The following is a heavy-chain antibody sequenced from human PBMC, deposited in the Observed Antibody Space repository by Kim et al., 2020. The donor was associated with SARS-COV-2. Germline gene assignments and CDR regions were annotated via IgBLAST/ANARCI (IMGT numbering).Heavy chain of an antibody. CDR2: IIPIFGTA. CDR3: ARGRAGRFLEWLRDGSGFDY. V-gene: IGHV1-69*13. J-gene: IGHJ4*02. D-gene: IGHD3-3*01. Sequence: SVKVSCKASGGTFSSYASSWVRQAPGQGLEWMGGIIPIFGTANYAQKFQGRVTITADESTSTAYMELSSLRSEDTAVYYCARGRAGRFLEWLRDGSGFDYWGQGPLVTVSS. CDR1: GGTFSSYA.